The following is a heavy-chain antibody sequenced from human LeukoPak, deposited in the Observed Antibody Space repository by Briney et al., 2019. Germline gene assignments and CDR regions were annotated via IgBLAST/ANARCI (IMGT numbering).Heavy chain of an antibody. Sequence: GGSLRLSCAASGFTFSSYWMSWVRQAPGKGLEWVANIKQDGSEKYYVDSVKGRLTISRDNSKNTLYLQMNSLRAEDTAVYYCAVQRTLWQQVLDHWGQGVLVTVSS. V-gene: IGHV3-7*03. J-gene: IGHJ4*02. CDR2: IKQDGSEK. D-gene: IGHD6-13*01. CDR3: AVQRTLWQQVLDH. CDR1: GFTFSSYW.